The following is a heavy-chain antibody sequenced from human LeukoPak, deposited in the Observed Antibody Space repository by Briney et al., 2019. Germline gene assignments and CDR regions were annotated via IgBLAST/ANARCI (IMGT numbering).Heavy chain of an antibody. CDR2: IYYSGST. D-gene: IGHD4-17*01. Sequence: SETLSLTCTVSGGSISSYYWSWIRQPPGKGLEWIGYIYYSGSTNYNPSLKSRVTISVDTSKNQFSLKLSSVTAADTAVYYCARARVLYGDYVPYDYWGQGTLVTVSS. CDR1: GGSISSYY. CDR3: ARARVLYGDYVPYDY. V-gene: IGHV4-59*08. J-gene: IGHJ4*02.